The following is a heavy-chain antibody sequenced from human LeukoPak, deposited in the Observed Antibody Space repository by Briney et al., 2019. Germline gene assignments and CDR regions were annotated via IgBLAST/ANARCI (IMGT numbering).Heavy chain of an antibody. Sequence: GGSLRLSCAASGFTFSSYSMNWVRQAPGKGLEWVSYISSSSTIYYADSVKGRFTISRDNAKNSLYLQMNSLRAEDTAVYYCARDAGSSWYFDYWGQGTLVTVSS. CDR2: ISSSSTI. CDR1: GFTFSSYS. V-gene: IGHV3-48*01. J-gene: IGHJ4*02. CDR3: ARDAGSSWYFDY. D-gene: IGHD6-13*01.